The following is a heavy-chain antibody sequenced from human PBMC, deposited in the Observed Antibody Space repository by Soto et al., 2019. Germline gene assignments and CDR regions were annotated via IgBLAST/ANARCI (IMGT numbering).Heavy chain of an antibody. CDR2: ISGRGGST. Sequence: EVQLLESGGGLVQPGGSLRLSCAASGFTFSSYAMSWVRQAPGKGLEWVSAISGRGGSTYYADSVNRRFAISRDNSKNTTYLQMKSLRAEDAAVYYCAKDGGYYDILTGYYIETNAFDIWGQGTMVTVSS. D-gene: IGHD3-9*01. J-gene: IGHJ3*02. CDR3: AKDGGYYDILTGYYIETNAFDI. V-gene: IGHV3-23*01. CDR1: GFTFSSYA.